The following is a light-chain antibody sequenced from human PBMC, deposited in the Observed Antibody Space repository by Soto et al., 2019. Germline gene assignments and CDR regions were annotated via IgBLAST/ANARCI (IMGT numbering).Light chain of an antibody. CDR1: SGSIASSY. V-gene: IGLV6-57*02. CDR3: QSYDTTNRALLV. Sequence: NFMLTQPHSVSESPGKTVTISCTGSSGSIASSYVQWYQQRPGSAPTTVIFGNNQRPSGVPARFSGSIDISSNSASLIISGLKTEDEADYYCQSYDTTNRALLVFGGGTKLTVL. CDR2: GNN. J-gene: IGLJ3*02.